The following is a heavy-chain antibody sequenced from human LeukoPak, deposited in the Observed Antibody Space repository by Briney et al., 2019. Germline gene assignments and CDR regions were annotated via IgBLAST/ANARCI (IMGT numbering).Heavy chain of an antibody. D-gene: IGHD1-26*01. Sequence: SETLSLTCTVSGGSISSYYWSWIRQPPGKGLEWIGYIYYSGSTNYNPSLKSRVTISVDTSENQFSLKLSSVTAADTAVYYCARDRKGLGSYYAVNYYYYGMDVWGQGTTVTVSS. CDR2: IYYSGST. V-gene: IGHV4-59*01. J-gene: IGHJ6*02. CDR1: GGSISSYY. CDR3: ARDRKGLGSYYAVNYYYYGMDV.